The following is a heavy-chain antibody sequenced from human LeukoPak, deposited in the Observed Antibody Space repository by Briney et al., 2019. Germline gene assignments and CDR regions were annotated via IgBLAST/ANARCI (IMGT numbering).Heavy chain of an antibody. Sequence: PSETLSLTCTISGYSISSGYYWGWIRQPPGKGLEWIGSIYHSGSTYYNPSLKSRVTISVDTSKNQFSLKLSSVTAADTAVYYCARDLIRSSGDYDNFDYWGQGTLVTVSS. CDR3: ARDLIRSSGDYDNFDY. J-gene: IGHJ4*02. D-gene: IGHD4-17*01. CDR2: IYHSGST. CDR1: GYSISSGYY. V-gene: IGHV4-38-2*02.